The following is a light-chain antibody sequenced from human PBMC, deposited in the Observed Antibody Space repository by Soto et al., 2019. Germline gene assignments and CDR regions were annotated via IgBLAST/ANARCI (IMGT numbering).Light chain of an antibody. CDR3: QQYNNWPLYT. CDR2: DAS. CDR1: QSISSN. Sequence: EIVMTQSPATLSVSPGERATLSCRASQSISSNLAWYQQRPGQAPRLLIYDASTRATGSPARFSGSGSGTEFTLTISSMQSEDFAVYYCQQYNNWPLYTFGRGTKLEIK. V-gene: IGKV3-15*01. J-gene: IGKJ2*01.